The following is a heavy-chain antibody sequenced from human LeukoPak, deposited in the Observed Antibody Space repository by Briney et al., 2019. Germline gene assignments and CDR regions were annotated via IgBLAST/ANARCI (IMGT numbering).Heavy chain of an antibody. CDR2: ISAYNGNT. J-gene: IGHJ4*02. CDR3: ARVLNYYDSSFDY. D-gene: IGHD3-22*01. V-gene: IGHV1-18*01. CDR1: GYTFTSYG. Sequence: ASVKVSCKASGYTFTSYGISWVRQAPGQGLEWMGWISAYNGNTNYAQKFQGRVTMTRDTSISTAYMELSRLRSDDTAVYYCARVLNYYDSSFDYWGQGTLVTVSS.